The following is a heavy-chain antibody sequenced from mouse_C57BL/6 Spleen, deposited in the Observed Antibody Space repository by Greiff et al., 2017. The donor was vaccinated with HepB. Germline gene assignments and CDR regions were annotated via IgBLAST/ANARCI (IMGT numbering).Heavy chain of an antibody. CDR3: TRESSGYVFDY. J-gene: IGHJ2*01. Sequence: EVQRVESGEGLVKPGGSLKLSCAASGFTFSSYAMSWVRQTPEKRLEWVAYISSGGDYIYYADTVKGRFTISRDNARNTLYLQMSSLKSEDTAMYYCTRESSGYVFDYWGQGTTLTVSS. CDR2: ISSGGDYI. V-gene: IGHV5-9-1*02. D-gene: IGHD3-2*02. CDR1: GFTFSSYA.